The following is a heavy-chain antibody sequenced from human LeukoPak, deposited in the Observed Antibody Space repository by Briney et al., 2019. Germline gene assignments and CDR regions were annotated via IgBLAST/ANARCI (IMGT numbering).Heavy chain of an antibody. CDR1: GYTFTSYG. Sequence: ASVKVSCTASGYTFTSYGISWVRQAPGHGLEWMGWISAYNGNTNYAQKLQGRVTMTTDTSTSTAYMELRSLRSDDTAVYDCARDYGSGSSIDYWGQGTLVTVSS. D-gene: IGHD3-10*01. V-gene: IGHV1-18*01. CDR2: ISAYNGNT. J-gene: IGHJ4*02. CDR3: ARDYGSGSSIDY.